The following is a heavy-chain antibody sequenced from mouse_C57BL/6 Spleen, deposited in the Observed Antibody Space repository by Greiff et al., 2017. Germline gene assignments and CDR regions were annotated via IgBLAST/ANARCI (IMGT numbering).Heavy chain of an antibody. J-gene: IGHJ2*01. CDR1: GYTFTSYW. V-gene: IGHV1-61*01. CDR3: ARSSYYYGSRALYYFDY. D-gene: IGHD1-1*01. Sequence: QVQLQQPGAELVRPGSSVKLSCKASGYTFTSYWMDWVKQRPGQGLEWIGNIYPSDSETHYNQKFKYKATLTVDKSSSTAYMQLSSLTSEDSAVYYCARSSYYYGSRALYYFDYWGQGTTLTVSS. CDR2: IYPSDSET.